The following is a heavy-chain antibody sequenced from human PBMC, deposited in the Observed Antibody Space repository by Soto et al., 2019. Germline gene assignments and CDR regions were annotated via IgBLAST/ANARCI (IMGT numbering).Heavy chain of an antibody. CDR3: ARASGNNWNKFDP. V-gene: IGHV3-21*01. J-gene: IGHJ5*02. CDR1: GFTFSSYS. Sequence: PGGSLRLSCAASGFTFSSYSMNWDNKAPGKGLEKVSSISSSSSYIYYADSVKGRFTISRDNAKNSLYLQMNSLRAEDTAVYYCARASGNNWNKFDPWGQGTLVTVSS. D-gene: IGHD1-20*01. CDR2: ISSSSSYI.